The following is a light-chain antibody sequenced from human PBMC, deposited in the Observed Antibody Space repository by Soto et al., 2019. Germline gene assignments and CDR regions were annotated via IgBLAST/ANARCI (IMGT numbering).Light chain of an antibody. J-gene: IGLJ1*01. CDR1: SSKIGAGYD. Sequence: QSVLTQPPSVSGAPGQRVTISCTGSSSKIGAGYDVHWYQQLPGTAPKLLIYGNSNRPSGVPDRFSGSKSGTSASLAITGLQAEDEADYYCQSYDSSLSGSMVFGTGTKVTVL. V-gene: IGLV1-40*01. CDR3: QSYDSSLSGSMV. CDR2: GNS.